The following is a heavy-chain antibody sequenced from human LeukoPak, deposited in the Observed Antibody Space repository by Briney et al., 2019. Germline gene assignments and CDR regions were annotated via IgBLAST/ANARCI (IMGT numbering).Heavy chain of an antibody. J-gene: IGHJ4*02. V-gene: IGHV3-48*04. CDR1: GFTFSSYS. CDR2: ISSSSSTI. D-gene: IGHD6-13*01. CDR3: ARGPPISSVAAAAKSSGYFDY. Sequence: PGGSLRLSCAASGFTFSSYSMNWVRQAPGKGLEWVSYISSSSSTIYYVDSVKGRFTISRDNAKNTLYLQMNSLRAEDTAVYYCARGPPISSVAAAAKSSGYFDYWGQGTLVTVSS.